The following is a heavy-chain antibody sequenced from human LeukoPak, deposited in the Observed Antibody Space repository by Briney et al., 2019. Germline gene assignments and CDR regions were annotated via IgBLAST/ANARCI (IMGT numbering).Heavy chain of an antibody. V-gene: IGHV3-23*01. CDR1: GFTFSSYA. CDR2: ISGSGGSP. CDR3: AKGDHYDFWSGYSWFDP. J-gene: IGHJ5*02. Sequence: PGGSLRLSCAASGFTFSSYAMSWVRQAPGKGLEWVSAISGSGGSPYYADSVKGRFTISRDNSKNTLYLQMNSLRAEDTAVYYCAKGDHYDFWSGYSWFDPWGQGTLVTVSS. D-gene: IGHD3-3*01.